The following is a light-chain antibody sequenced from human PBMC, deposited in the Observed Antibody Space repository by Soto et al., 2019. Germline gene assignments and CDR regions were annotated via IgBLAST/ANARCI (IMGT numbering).Light chain of an antibody. J-gene: IGLJ3*02. Sequence: QAVVTQPASVSGSPGQSITISCTGTSSDVGGYNYVSWYQQHPGKAPKLMIYEVSNRPSGISNRFSGSKSGNTASLTISGLQAEDEADYYCSSYTSSNFWVFGEGTKLTVL. CDR2: EVS. V-gene: IGLV2-14*01. CDR1: SSDVGGYNY. CDR3: SSYTSSNFWV.